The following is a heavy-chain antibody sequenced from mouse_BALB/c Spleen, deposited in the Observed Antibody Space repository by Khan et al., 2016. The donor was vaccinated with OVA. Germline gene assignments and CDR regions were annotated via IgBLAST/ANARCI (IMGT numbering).Heavy chain of an antibody. D-gene: IGHD1-2*01. CDR3: ARTEIHYYGSYSLDY. J-gene: IGHJ4*01. V-gene: IGHV14-3*02. Sequence: VQLQQSGAELVKPGASVKLSCTTSGFNIKDTYMHWVKQRPEQGLEWIGRFDPATGNSKYDPKFQGKATVTADTSSNTAYLHLSSLTSEDTAVYYCARTEIHYYGSYSLDYWGQGTSVTVSS. CDR2: FDPATGNS. CDR1: GFNIKDTY.